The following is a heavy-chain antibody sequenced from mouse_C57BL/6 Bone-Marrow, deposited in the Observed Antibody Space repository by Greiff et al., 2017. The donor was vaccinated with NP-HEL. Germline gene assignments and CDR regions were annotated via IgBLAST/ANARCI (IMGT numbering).Heavy chain of an antibody. D-gene: IGHD2-5*01. CDR3: VREAYYSNPFAY. Sequence: QVQLQQPGAELVKPGASVKLSCKASGYTFTSYWMHWVKQRPGQGLEWIGMIHPNSGSTNYNEKFKSKATLTVDKSSSTAYMQLSSLTSEDSAVYYCVREAYYSNPFAYWGQGTLVTVSA. J-gene: IGHJ3*01. V-gene: IGHV1-64*01. CDR1: GYTFTSYW. CDR2: IHPNSGST.